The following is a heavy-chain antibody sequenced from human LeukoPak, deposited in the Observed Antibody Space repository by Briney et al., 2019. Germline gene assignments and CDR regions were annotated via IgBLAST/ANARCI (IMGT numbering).Heavy chain of an antibody. CDR3: ARMVTAYRWFDP. V-gene: IGHV4-59*04. J-gene: IGHJ5*02. CDR2: IYYSGST. CDR1: GGSISNYY. D-gene: IGHD2-21*02. Sequence: SDTLSLTCTVSGGSISNYYWSWIRQPPGQGLEWIGYIYYSGSTYYNPSLKSRVTMSVDTSKNQFSLKLSSVTAADTAVYYCARMVTAYRWFDPWGQGTLVTVSS.